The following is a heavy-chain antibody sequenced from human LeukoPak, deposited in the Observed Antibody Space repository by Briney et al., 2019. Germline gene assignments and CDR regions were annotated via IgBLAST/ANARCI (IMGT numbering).Heavy chain of an antibody. CDR1: GYNFGNYW. V-gene: IGHV5-51*01. J-gene: IGHJ5*01. D-gene: IGHD3-3*01. CDR3: ARSEWLLPRGGFDF. Sequence: GESLKISCQTSGYNFGNYWIGWVRQQPGQGLEWMGIIYGDDFDTRYNPSFQGHVTISADKSDTTAYQQWQSREASDAGIYYCARSEWLLPRGGFDFWGQGTRVVVSS. CDR2: IYGDDFDT.